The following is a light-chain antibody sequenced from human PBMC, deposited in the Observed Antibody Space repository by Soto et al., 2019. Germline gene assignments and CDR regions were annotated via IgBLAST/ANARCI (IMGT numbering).Light chain of an antibody. CDR1: QSVSRN. V-gene: IGKV3-15*01. CDR3: QQYNNWPPLT. CDR2: GAS. J-gene: IGKJ1*01. Sequence: EVVLTQSPATLSVSPGDRATLSCRASQSVSRNLAWYQQKPGQAPRLLIYGASTRATGVPARFSGSGSATEFTLSISSLQSEDVAVYYCQQYNNWPPLTFGQGTKVEIK.